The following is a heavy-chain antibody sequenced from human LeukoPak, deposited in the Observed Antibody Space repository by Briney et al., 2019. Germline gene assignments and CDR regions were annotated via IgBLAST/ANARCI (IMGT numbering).Heavy chain of an antibody. CDR1: GYTFTSYD. CDR2: VNPNSGNT. V-gene: IGHV1-8*01. J-gene: IGHJ4*02. D-gene: IGHD3-22*01. CDR3: ARVYHIRGNIVVVIYDY. Sequence: GASVKVSCKASGYTFTSYDINWVRQATGQGLEWMGWVNPNSGNTGYAQKFQGRVTMTRNTSISTAYMELSSLRSEDTAVYYCARVYHIRGNIVVVIYDYWGQGTLVTVSS.